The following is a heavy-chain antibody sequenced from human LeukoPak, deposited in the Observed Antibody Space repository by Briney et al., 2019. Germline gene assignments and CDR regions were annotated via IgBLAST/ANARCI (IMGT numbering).Heavy chain of an antibody. J-gene: IGHJ4*02. CDR3: AREGRCTNGVCYKAYDY. Sequence: PSETLSLTCTVSGGSISSYYWSWIRQPAGKGLEWIGRIYTSGSTNYNPSLKSRVTMSVDTSKNQFSLKLSSVTAADTAVYYCAREGRCTNGVCYKAYDYWGQGTLVTVSS. CDR1: GGSISSYY. D-gene: IGHD2-8*01. V-gene: IGHV4-4*07. CDR2: IYTSGST.